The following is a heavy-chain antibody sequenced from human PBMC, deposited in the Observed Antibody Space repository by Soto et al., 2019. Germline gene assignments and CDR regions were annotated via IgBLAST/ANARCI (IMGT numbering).Heavy chain of an antibody. V-gene: IGHV1-18*01. Sequence: QVHLVQSGAEVKKPGASVKVSCKDSGYGFTTYGITWVRQAPGQGLEWMARISAHNGNTNYAQKVQGRVTVTRETSTRTAYMELRSLRYDDKAVYSCARGRYGDYWGQGALVTVSS. CDR2: ISAHNGNT. CDR1: GYGFTTYG. J-gene: IGHJ4*02. CDR3: ARGRYGDY. D-gene: IGHD1-1*01.